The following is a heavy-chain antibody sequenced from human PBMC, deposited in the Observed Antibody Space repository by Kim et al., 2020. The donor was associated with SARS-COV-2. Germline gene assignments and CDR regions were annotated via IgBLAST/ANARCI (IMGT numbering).Heavy chain of an antibody. CDR3: ARDSSSWSEVGNWFDP. Sequence: SETLSLTCTVSGGSISSYYWSWIRQPPGKGLEWIGYIYYSGSTNYNPSLKSRVTISVDTSKNQFSLKLSSVTAADTAVYYCARDSSSWSEVGNWFDPWGQGTLVTVSS. CDR1: GGSISSYY. J-gene: IGHJ5*02. D-gene: IGHD6-13*01. V-gene: IGHV4-59*01. CDR2: IYYSGST.